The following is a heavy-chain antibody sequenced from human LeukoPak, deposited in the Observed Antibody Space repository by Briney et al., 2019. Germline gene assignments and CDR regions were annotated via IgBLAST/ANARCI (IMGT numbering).Heavy chain of an antibody. CDR3: ARDYSGSYSSWFDP. CDR2: INPNSGGT. CDR1: GGTFSSYA. J-gene: IGHJ5*02. V-gene: IGHV1-2*02. D-gene: IGHD1-26*01. Sequence: ASVKVSCKASGGTFSSYAISWVRQAPGQGLEWMEWINPNSGGTNYAQKFQGRVTMTRDTSISTAYMELSRLRSDDTAVYHCARDYSGSYSSWFDPWGQGTLVTVSS.